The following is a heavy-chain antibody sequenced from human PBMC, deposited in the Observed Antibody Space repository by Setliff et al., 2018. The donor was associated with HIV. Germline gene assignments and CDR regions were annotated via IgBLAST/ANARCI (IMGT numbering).Heavy chain of an antibody. D-gene: IGHD3-3*01. CDR2: INHSGST. Sequence: SETLSLTCAVYGGSFSGYYWSWIRQPPGKGLEWIGEINHSGSTNYNPSLKSRVTISVDTSKNQFSLKLSSVTAADTAVYYCAREIVNDYNFWSGYYYYYYGMDVWGQGTTVTVSS. CDR1: GGSFSGYY. V-gene: IGHV4-34*01. J-gene: IGHJ6*02. CDR3: AREIVNDYNFWSGYYYYYYGMDV.